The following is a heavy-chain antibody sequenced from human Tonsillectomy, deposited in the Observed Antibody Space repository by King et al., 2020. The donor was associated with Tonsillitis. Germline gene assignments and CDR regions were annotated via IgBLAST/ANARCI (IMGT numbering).Heavy chain of an antibody. CDR2: IWDDGSNK. V-gene: IGHV3-33*01. Sequence: VQLVESGGGVVQPGRSLRISCAASGFTFSSYGMHWVRQAPGKGLEWGAVIWDDGSNKYYADSVKGRFTISRDNSKNTLYLQMNSLRAEDTAVYYCARADAFDIWGQGTMVTVSS. CDR1: GFTFSSYG. J-gene: IGHJ3*02. CDR3: ARADAFDI.